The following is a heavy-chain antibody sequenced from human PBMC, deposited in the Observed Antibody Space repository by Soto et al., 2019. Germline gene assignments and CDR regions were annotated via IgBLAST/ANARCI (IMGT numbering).Heavy chain of an antibody. CDR3: AGVASGSTWYYFDY. CDR1: GDTFTKYA. J-gene: IGHJ4*02. CDR2: IVPVFGTV. Sequence: QLQLVQSGAEVKKPGSSVRVSCKASGDTFTKYAISWLRQAPGQGLEWMGGIVPVFGTVNHAQRFKGRVTITADKSTSTSYVELASLTAEDTAVYYCAGVASGSTWYYFDYWGQGTPVTVSS. V-gene: IGHV1-69*06. D-gene: IGHD3-10*01.